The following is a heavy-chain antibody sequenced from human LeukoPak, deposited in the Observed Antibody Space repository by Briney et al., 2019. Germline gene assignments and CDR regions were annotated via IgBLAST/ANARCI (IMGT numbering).Heavy chain of an antibody. CDR1: GGSFSGYY. J-gene: IGHJ4*02. Sequence: SETLSLTCAVYGGSFSGYYWSWIRQPPGKGLEWIGEINHSGSTNYNPTLKSRVTISVDTSKNQFSLKLSSVTAADTAVYYCARVPAAAIDYWGQGTLVTVSS. V-gene: IGHV4-34*01. CDR3: ARVPAAAIDY. D-gene: IGHD6-13*01. CDR2: INHSGST.